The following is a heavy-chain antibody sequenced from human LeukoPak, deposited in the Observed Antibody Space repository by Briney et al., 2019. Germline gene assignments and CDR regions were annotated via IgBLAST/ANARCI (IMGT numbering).Heavy chain of an antibody. V-gene: IGHV4-34*01. CDR2: INHGGRT. Sequence: SETLSLTCAVYGGAFSGFYWSWMRPRPGRGREWRGEINHGGRTNYEPSLKRRATMSVDMTKSQHSLNLSAVTAADTAGYYCASEACSGGSCYPDYWGQGTLVTVSS. CDR1: GGAFSGFY. D-gene: IGHD2-15*01. CDR3: ASEACSGGSCYPDY. J-gene: IGHJ4*02.